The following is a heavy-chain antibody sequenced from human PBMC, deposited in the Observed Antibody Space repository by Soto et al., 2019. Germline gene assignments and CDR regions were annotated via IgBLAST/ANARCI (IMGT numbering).Heavy chain of an antibody. CDR2: ISSSSSYI. V-gene: IGHV3-21*01. CDR3: ARAPVNHPPGLDV. Sequence: EVQLVESGGGLVKPGGSLRLSCAASGFTFSSYSVHWVRQAPGKGLEWVSSISSSSSYIFYADSVKGRFTISRDNAKNSLYLQMNSLRAEDTALYYCARAPVNHPPGLDVWGQGTTVTVSS. J-gene: IGHJ6*02. CDR1: GFTFSSYS. D-gene: IGHD3-16*02.